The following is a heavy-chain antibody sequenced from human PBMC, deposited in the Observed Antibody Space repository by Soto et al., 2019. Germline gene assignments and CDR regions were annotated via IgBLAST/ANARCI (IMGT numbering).Heavy chain of an antibody. Sequence: ASVKVSCKASGYTFINYDINWVRQAPGQGLEWVGWMNPDSGNTGYAQNFQGRVTMTGNTSISSVYMGLSSLTSEDTAVYYCARRRGSNGWFDLWGQGTLVTVSS. CDR1: GYTFINYD. V-gene: IGHV1-8*01. J-gene: IGHJ5*02. D-gene: IGHD2-8*01. CDR2: MNPDSGNT. CDR3: ARRRGSNGWFDL.